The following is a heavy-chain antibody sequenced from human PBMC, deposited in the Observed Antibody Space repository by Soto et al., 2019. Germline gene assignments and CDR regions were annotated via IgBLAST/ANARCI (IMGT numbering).Heavy chain of an antibody. Sequence: PGESLKISCKGSGYSFTSHWISWVRQMHGKGLEWMGRIDPSDSYTNYSPSFQGHVTISADKSISTAYLQWSSLKASDTAMYYCARLPERGTAMVTRYYYGMDVWGQGTTVTVSS. J-gene: IGHJ6*02. V-gene: IGHV5-10-1*01. CDR2: IDPSDSYT. CDR1: GYSFTSHW. D-gene: IGHD5-18*01. CDR3: ARLPERGTAMVTRYYYGMDV.